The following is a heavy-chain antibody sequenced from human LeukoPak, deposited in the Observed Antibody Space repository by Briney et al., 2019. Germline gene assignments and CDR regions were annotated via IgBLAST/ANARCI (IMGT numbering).Heavy chain of an antibody. CDR2: IHHSGDT. J-gene: IGHJ3*02. CDR1: GGSISGDSW. Sequence: SGTLSLTCAVSGGSISGDSWWSWVRQSPGKGLEWIGEIHHSGDTDYNSSLKSRVTISLDKSKTQFSLTLNSVTAADTAVYYCARGGAFDIWGQGTMVTVSS. V-gene: IGHV4-4*02. CDR3: ARGGAFDI. D-gene: IGHD1-26*01.